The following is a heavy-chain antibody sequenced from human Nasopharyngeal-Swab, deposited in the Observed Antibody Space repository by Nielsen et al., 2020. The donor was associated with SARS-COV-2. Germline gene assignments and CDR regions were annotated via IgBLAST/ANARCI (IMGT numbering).Heavy chain of an antibody. Sequence: GGSLRLSCAASGFTFSSYAMSWVRQAPGKGLEWVSTTSGSGGSTYYADSVKGRFTISRDNSKNTLFLQMNSLRAEDTALYYCAKVGGGVGYWGQGTLVTVSS. J-gene: IGHJ4*02. D-gene: IGHD3-16*01. CDR2: TSGSGGST. CDR3: AKVGGGVGY. V-gene: IGHV3-23*01. CDR1: GFTFSSYA.